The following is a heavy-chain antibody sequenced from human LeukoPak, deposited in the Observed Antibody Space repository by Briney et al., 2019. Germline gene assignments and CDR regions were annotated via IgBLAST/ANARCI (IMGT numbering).Heavy chain of an antibody. CDR2: INYSGTT. CDR1: GGSISSGDYY. Sequence: KTSETLSLTCTVFGGSISSGDYYWGWIRQPPGKGLEWIGSINYSGTTYYNPSLKSRVAMSVDTSKNQFSLKLSSVTAADSAVYYCARRGATVTTSLGAFDYWGQGTLVTVSS. CDR3: ARRGATVTTSLGAFDY. J-gene: IGHJ4*02. D-gene: IGHD4-17*01. V-gene: IGHV4-39*01.